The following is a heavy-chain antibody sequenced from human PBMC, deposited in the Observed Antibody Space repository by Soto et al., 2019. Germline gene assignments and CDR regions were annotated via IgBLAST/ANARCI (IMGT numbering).Heavy chain of an antibody. CDR1: GYTFTSYA. J-gene: IGHJ4*02. D-gene: IGHD3-22*01. CDR3: ARGYDSSGYYY. V-gene: IGHV1-3*01. CDR2: INAGNGNT. Sequence: ASVKVSCKASGYTFTSYAMHWVRQAPGQRLEWMGWINAGNGNTKYSQKFQGRVTITRDTSASTAYMELSSLRSEDTAVYYCARGYDSSGYYYWGQGILVNVSS.